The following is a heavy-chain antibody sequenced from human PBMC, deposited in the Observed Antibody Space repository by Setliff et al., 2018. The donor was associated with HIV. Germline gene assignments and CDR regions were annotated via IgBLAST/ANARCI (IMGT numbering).Heavy chain of an antibody. CDR1: GGSMSSSSYY. CDR2: IYYSGAT. J-gene: IGHJ4*02. V-gene: IGHV4-39*01. D-gene: IGHD3-10*01. Sequence: SETLSLICTVSGGSMSSSSYYWSWIRQTPDKGLEWIGIIYYSGATYYNPSLTSRVTISVDTSRNQFSLKLRSVTAADTAAYYCARLGYVSGGFYKTPGPYYFDYWGQGALVTVSS. CDR3: ARLGYVSGGFYKTPGPYYFDY.